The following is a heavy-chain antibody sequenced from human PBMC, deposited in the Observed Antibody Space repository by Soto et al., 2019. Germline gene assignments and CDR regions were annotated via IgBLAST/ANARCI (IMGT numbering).Heavy chain of an antibody. D-gene: IGHD3-22*01. V-gene: IGHV4-39*07. CDR2: FYSSGSP. Sequence: SEILSLTCTVSGGSISNTGYYWGWIRQPPGKGLEWIGDFYSSGSPHHNPSLKNRVSISEDRSKNEFSLKLSSVTAADTAIYYCAREFYYDSSGIGFDSWGQGTLVTVSS. CDR3: AREFYYDSSGIGFDS. J-gene: IGHJ4*02. CDR1: GGSISNTGYY.